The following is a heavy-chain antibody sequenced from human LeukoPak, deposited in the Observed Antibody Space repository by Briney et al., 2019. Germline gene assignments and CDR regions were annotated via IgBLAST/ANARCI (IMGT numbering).Heavy chain of an antibody. Sequence: GRSLRLSCAASGFTFSSYAMHWVRQAPGKGLEWVAVISYDGSNKYYADSVKGRFTISRDNSKNTLYLQMNSLRAEDTAVYYCARTKVVVAATPHDAFDIWGQGTMVTVSS. CDR2: ISYDGSNK. V-gene: IGHV3-30*04. CDR3: ARTKVVVAATPHDAFDI. J-gene: IGHJ3*02. D-gene: IGHD2-15*01. CDR1: GFTFSSYA.